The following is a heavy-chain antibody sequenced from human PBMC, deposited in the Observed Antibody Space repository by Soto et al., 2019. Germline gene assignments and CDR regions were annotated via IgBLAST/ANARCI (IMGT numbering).Heavy chain of an antibody. CDR1: GYTFTNYG. CDR2: INTYNGNT. J-gene: IGHJ4*02. D-gene: IGHD6-13*01. Sequence: QVQLVQSGAEVKKPGASVQVSCKASGYTFTNYGINWVRQAPGQGLEWMGWINTYNGNTNFAQRLQGRVTMTTEASTSTAYMELRSLRSDDTAVYYCARGSSPVDCDYWGQGTLVTVSS. CDR3: ARGSSPVDCDY. V-gene: IGHV1-18*01.